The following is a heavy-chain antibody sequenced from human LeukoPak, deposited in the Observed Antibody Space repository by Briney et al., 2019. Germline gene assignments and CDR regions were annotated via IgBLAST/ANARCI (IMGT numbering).Heavy chain of an antibody. J-gene: IGHJ4*02. CDR3: AKEGYQLPTDY. CDR2: INSDGSST. V-gene: IGHV3-74*01. D-gene: IGHD2-2*01. CDR1: GFTFSSYW. Sequence: GGSLRLSCAASGFTFSSYWMHWVRQAPGKGLVWVSRINSDGSSTSYADSVKGRFTISRDNAKNTLYLQMNSLRAEDTAVYYCAKEGYQLPTDYWGQGTLVTVSS.